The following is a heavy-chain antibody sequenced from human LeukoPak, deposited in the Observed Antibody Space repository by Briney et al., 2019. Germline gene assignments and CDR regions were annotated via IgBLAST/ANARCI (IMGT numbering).Heavy chain of an antibody. CDR2: INPNSGGT. Sequence: ASVKVSCKASGYTFTGYYMHWVRQAPGQGLEWVGWINPNSGGTNYAQKFQGRVTMTRDTSISTAYMELSRLRSDDTAVYYCARTLSYRNWFDPWGQGTLVTVSS. V-gene: IGHV1-2*02. D-gene: IGHD3-16*02. CDR3: ARTLSYRNWFDP. CDR1: GYTFTGYY. J-gene: IGHJ5*02.